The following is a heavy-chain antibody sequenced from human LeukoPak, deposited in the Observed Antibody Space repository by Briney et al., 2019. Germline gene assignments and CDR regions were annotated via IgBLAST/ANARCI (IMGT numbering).Heavy chain of an antibody. CDR1: GFPFSSYW. J-gene: IGHJ4*02. Sequence: LRLSCVASGFPFSSYWMTWIRQPPGKGLEWIGYIYYSGSTYYNPSLKSRVTISVDTSKNQFSLKLSSVTAADTAVYYCASLGVPSGADYWGQGTLVTVSS. V-gene: IGHV4-30-4*08. D-gene: IGHD3-16*01. CDR3: ASLGVPSGADY. CDR2: IYYSGST.